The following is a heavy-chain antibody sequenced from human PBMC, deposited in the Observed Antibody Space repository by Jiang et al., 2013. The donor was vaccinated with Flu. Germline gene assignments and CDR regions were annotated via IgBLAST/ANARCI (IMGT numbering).Heavy chain of an antibody. CDR1: GGTFSSYA. D-gene: IGHD1-26*01. V-gene: IGHV1-69*06. CDR3: ARRGSSKESYYFDY. J-gene: IGHJ4*02. CDR2: IIPIFGTA. Sequence: SCKASGGTFSSYAISWVRQAPGQGLEWMGGIIPIFGTANYAQKFQGRVTITADKSTSTAYMELSSLRSEDTAVYYCARRGSSKESYYFDYWGQGTLVTVSS.